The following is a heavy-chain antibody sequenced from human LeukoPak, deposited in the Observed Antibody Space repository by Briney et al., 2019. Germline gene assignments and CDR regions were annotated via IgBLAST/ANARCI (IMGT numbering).Heavy chain of an antibody. CDR3: ARSWGAGTTVV. Sequence: SETLSLTCTVSGGSVSSGNYYWSWIRQPPGKGLEWIGFMSNSGHTDSNASLKSRVTISVDTSKNQLSLKLSSVTAADTAVYYCARSWGAGTTVVWGQGTLVTVSP. J-gene: IGHJ4*02. CDR2: MSNSGHT. CDR1: GGSVSSGNYY. V-gene: IGHV4-61*01. D-gene: IGHD1-7*01.